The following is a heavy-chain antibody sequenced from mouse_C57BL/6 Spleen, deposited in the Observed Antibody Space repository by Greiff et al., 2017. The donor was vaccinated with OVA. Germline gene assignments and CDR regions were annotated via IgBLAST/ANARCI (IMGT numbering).Heavy chain of an antibody. Sequence: QLQQSGPELVKPGASVKISCKASGYTFTDYYMNWVKQSHGKSLEWIGDINPNNGGTSYNQKFKGKATLTVDKSSSTAYMELRSLTSEDSAVYYCAAYDYDADYWGQGTTLTVSS. V-gene: IGHV1-26*01. J-gene: IGHJ2*01. CDR2: INPNNGGT. CDR1: GYTFTDYY. CDR3: AAYDYDADY. D-gene: IGHD2-4*01.